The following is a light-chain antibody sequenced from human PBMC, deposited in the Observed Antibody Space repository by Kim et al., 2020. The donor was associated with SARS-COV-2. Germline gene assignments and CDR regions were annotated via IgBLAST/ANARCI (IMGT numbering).Light chain of an antibody. CDR1: KLGDKY. Sequence: SYELTQPPSVSVSPGQTARITCSGDKLGDKYACWYQQKPGQSPVLVIYQDSKRPSGIPERFSGSNSGNTATLTISGTQAMDEADYYCQAWDSRTVV. CDR2: QDS. CDR3: QAWDSRTVV. J-gene: IGLJ2*01. V-gene: IGLV3-1*01.